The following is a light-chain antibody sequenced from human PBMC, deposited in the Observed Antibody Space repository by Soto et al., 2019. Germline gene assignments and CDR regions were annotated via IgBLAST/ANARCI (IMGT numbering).Light chain of an antibody. CDR2: GVS. CDR3: QQYGNSPWT. V-gene: IGKV3-20*01. CDR1: QSVSGSY. Sequence: IVLTQSPATLSLSPGERATLSCRASQSVSGSYLAWYQQKPGQAPRLLIYGVSKGATGTPDRFSGSGSVTDFTLIISRLEPEDFAVYYCQQYGNSPWTFGQGTKVDI. J-gene: IGKJ1*01.